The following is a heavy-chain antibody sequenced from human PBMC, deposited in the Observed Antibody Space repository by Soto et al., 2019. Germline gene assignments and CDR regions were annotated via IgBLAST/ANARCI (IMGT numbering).Heavy chain of an antibody. D-gene: IGHD3-22*01. CDR2: ISGSGGST. Sequence: GGSLRLSCAASGFTFSSYAMSWVRQAPGKGLEWVSAISGSGGSTYYADSVKGRFTISRDNSKNTLYLQMNSLRAEDTAVYYCANIPPYYYDSSGYFAYYFDYWGQGTLVTVSS. CDR1: GFTFSSYA. CDR3: ANIPPYYYDSSGYFAYYFDY. V-gene: IGHV3-23*01. J-gene: IGHJ4*02.